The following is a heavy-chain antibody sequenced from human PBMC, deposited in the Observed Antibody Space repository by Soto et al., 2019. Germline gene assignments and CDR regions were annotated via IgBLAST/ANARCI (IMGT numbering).Heavy chain of an antibody. CDR2: VYNSGST. CDR3: ARYRREAVAGYTLGN. J-gene: IGHJ4*02. D-gene: IGHD6-13*01. Sequence: LSLTCTVSGGSISSNYWTWIRQPPGKGLEWIGYVYNSGSTNYNPSLKSRVTISEDTSKSQFSLKVNSMTAADTAVYYCARYRREAVAGYTLGNWGQGILVTVSS. V-gene: IGHV4-59*01. CDR1: GGSISSNY.